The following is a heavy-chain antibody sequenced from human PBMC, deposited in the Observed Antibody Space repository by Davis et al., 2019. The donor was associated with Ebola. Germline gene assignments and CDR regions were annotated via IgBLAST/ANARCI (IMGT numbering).Heavy chain of an antibody. CDR1: GGSISSYY. CDR3: ARVAGIVATSGMDV. V-gene: IGHV4-59*12. D-gene: IGHD5-12*01. CDR2: IYYSGST. J-gene: IGHJ6*02. Sequence: SETLSLTCTVSGGSISSYYWSWIRQPPGKGLEWIGYIYYSGSTNYNPSLKSRVTISVDTSKTQFSLKLSSVTAADTAVYYCARVAGIVATSGMDVWGQGTTVTVSS.